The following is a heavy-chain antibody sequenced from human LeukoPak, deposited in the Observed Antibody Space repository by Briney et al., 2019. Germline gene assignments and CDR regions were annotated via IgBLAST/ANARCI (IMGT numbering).Heavy chain of an antibody. CDR2: IYHSGST. D-gene: IGHD3-10*01. V-gene: IGHV4-4*02. CDR3: ARESGRIIMVRGISYAFDI. J-gene: IGHJ4*02. CDR1: GGSISSSNW. Sequence: PSETLSLTCAVSGGSISSSNWWSWVRQPPGKGLEWIGEIYHSGSTNYNPSLKSRVTISVDTSKNQFSLKLSSVTAADTAVYYCARESGRIIMVRGISYAFDIWGQGTLVTVSS.